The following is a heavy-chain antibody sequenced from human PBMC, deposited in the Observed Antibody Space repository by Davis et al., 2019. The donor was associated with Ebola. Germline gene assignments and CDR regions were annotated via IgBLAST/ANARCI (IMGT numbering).Heavy chain of an antibody. CDR1: GFTFSNAW. V-gene: IGHV3-74*01. D-gene: IGHD6-19*01. CDR2: IKSDGSST. Sequence: GESLKISCEASGFTFSNAWMNWVRQAPGKGLVWVSRIKSDGSSTSYADSVEGRFTISRDNVKNSLYLQMNSLRAEDTAVYYCARLSLYNSGGGGFDPWGQGTLVTVSS. CDR3: ARLSLYNSGGGGFDP. J-gene: IGHJ5*02.